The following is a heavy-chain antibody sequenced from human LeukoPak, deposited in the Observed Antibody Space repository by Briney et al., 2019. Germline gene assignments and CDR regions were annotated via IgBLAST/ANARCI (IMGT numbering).Heavy chain of an antibody. Sequence: SSETLSLTCAVYGGSFSGYYWSWIRQPPGKGLEWIGEINHSGSTNYNPSLKSRVTISVDTSKNQFSLKLSSVTAADTAVYYCARGLGVTQWPLDYWGQGTLVTVSS. CDR1: GGSFSGYY. D-gene: IGHD6-19*01. V-gene: IGHV4-34*01. J-gene: IGHJ4*02. CDR3: ARGLGVTQWPLDY. CDR2: INHSGST.